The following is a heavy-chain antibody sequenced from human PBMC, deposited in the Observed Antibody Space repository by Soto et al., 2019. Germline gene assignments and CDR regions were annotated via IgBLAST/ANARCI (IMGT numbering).Heavy chain of an antibody. J-gene: IGHJ6*03. V-gene: IGHV3-23*01. CDR2: INDAGSAT. CDR1: QFTFSRYA. CDR3: AKGPGGGRPYYFDF. Sequence: PGGSLRLSCAASQFTFSRYAMSWVRQAPGKGLEWVSAINDAGSATYYADSVKGRFMISRDNSKNTLYLQMDSLRAEDSAIYFCAKGPGGGRPYYFDFWGKGTTVTVSS.